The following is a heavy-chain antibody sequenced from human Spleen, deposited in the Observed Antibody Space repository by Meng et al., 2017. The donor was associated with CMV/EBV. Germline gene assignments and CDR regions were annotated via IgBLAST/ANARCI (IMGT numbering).Heavy chain of an antibody. Sequence: SQTLSLTCAVYGGSFSGYYWSWIRQPPGKGLEWIGSIYYSGSTYYNPSLKSRVTISVDTSKNQFSLKLSSVTAADTAVYYCAKRQDEYSHYGMDVWGQGTTVTVSS. CDR1: GGSFSGYY. CDR2: IYYSGST. V-gene: IGHV4-34*01. D-gene: IGHD6-6*01. J-gene: IGHJ6*02. CDR3: AKRQDEYSHYGMDV.